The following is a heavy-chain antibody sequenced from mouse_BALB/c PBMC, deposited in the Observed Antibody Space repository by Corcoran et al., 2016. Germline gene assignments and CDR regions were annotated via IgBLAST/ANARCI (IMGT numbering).Heavy chain of an antibody. V-gene: IGHV1-26*01. CDR2: INPYNGAT. CDR1: GYSFTGYY. CDR3: ARDYDYWYFDV. D-gene: IGHD2-4*01. Sequence: EVQLQQSGPELVKPGASVKISCKASGYSFTGYYMHWVKQSHVKSLEWIGRINPYNGATSYNQNFKDKASLTVDKSSSTAYMELHSLTSEDSTANYCARDYDYWYFDVWGAGTTVTVSS. J-gene: IGHJ1*01.